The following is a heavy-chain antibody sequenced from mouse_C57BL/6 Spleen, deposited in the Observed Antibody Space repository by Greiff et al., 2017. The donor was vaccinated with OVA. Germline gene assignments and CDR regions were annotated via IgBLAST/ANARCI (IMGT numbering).Heavy chain of an antibody. CDR2: IYPSDSET. D-gene: IGHD4-1*01. Sequence: QVQLKQPGAELVRPGSSVKLSCKASGYTFTSYWMDWVKQRPGQGLEWIGNIYPSDSETHYNQKFKDKATLTVDKSSSTAYMQLSSLTSEDSAVYFCAREEGPLTFDYWGQGTTLTVSS. J-gene: IGHJ2*01. CDR1: GYTFTSYW. CDR3: AREEGPLTFDY. V-gene: IGHV1-61*01.